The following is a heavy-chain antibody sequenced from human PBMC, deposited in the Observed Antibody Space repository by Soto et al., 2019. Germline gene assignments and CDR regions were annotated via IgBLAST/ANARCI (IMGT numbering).Heavy chain of an antibody. CDR1: GYTFTNYY. J-gene: IGHJ5*02. V-gene: IGHV1-46*01. CDR2: INPSGGST. CDR3: AYGSGSYFNNWFDP. Sequence: ASVKVSCKASGYTFTNYYIHWVRQAPGQGLEWMGIINPSGGSTAYAPKFQGRVTMTRDTSTSTVYMDLSSLTSEDTAVYYCAYGSGSYFNNWFDPWGQGTLVTVSS. D-gene: IGHD3-10*01.